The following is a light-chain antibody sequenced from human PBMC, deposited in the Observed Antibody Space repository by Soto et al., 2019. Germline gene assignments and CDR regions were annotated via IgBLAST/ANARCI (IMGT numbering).Light chain of an antibody. Sequence: DIQMTQSPSSLSASVGDRVTITSGASQSISSYLNWYQQKPGKAPKLLIYAASSLQSGVPSRFSGSGYGTDFNLTISSLQPEDFATYYCQQSYSTSWTFGQGTKVDIK. CDR1: QSISSY. CDR2: AAS. CDR3: QQSYSTSWT. V-gene: IGKV1-39*01. J-gene: IGKJ1*01.